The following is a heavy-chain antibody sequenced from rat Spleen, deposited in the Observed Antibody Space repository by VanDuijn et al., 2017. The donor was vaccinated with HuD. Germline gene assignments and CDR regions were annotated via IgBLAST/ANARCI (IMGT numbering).Heavy chain of an antibody. D-gene: IGHD1-2*01. CDR3: TSLGTAAIGNWFAH. V-gene: IGHV5-29*01. Sequence: EVQLVESGGGLVQPGRSLKLSCVASGFTFSNYGMAWVRQAPTKGLAWVATINYDGTSTHYRDSVKGRFTISRDNAKSTLYLQMDSLWSEDTATYFCTSLGTAAIGNWFAHWGQGTLVTVSS. CDR1: GFTFSNYG. CDR2: INYDGTST. J-gene: IGHJ3*01.